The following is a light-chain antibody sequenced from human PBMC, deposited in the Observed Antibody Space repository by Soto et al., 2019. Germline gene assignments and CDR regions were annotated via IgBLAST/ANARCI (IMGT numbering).Light chain of an antibody. CDR1: SSDVGGYKY. V-gene: IGLV2-14*01. CDR3: SSYSSSRDVF. CDR2: EVS. Sequence: QSVLTQPAPVSGSPGQSITISCTGTSSDVGGYKYVSWYQQHPGKAPKLMIYEVSSRPSGVSNRFSGSKSGNTASLTISGLQAEDEADYYCSSYSSSRDVFFGGGTKLTVL. J-gene: IGLJ2*01.